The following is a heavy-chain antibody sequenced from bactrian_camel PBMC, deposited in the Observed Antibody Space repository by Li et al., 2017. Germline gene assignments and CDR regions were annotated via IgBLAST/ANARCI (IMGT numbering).Heavy chain of an antibody. J-gene: IGHJ4*01. CDR2: IDSDRSNT. CDR3: AAAEKEQWLLLQCSFLTWKVDD. Sequence: QVQLVESGGALVQPGGSLRLSCSASGFTFSNTSMSWVRQGPGKGLEWVSSIDSDRSNTYYADFVKGRFTISKDNANNTLFLQMDSLKPEDSAMYYCAAAEKEQWLLLQCSFLTWKVDDWGQGTQVTVS. CDR1: GFTFSNTS. D-gene: IGHD2*01. V-gene: IGHV3-2*01.